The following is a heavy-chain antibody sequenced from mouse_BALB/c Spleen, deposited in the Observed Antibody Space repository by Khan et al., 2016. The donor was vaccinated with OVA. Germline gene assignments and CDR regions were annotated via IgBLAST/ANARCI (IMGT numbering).Heavy chain of an antibody. D-gene: IGHD1-1*01. V-gene: IGHV3-2*02. CDR2: ISYSGNT. J-gene: IGHJ2*01. CDR3: ARVYGRDFDY. Sequence: EVQLQESGPGLVKPSQSLSLTCTVTGYSITSDYAWNWIRQFPGNKLEWMGFISYSGNTNYNPSLKSRISITRDTTKNQFFLQLNSVTIEDTATYYCARVYGRDFDYWGQGTTLTVSS. CDR1: GYSITSDYA.